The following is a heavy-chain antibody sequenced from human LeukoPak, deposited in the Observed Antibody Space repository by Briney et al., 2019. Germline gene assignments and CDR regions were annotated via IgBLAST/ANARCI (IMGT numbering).Heavy chain of an antibody. Sequence: SETLSLTCTVSGGSISSYYWSWIQQPPGKGLEWIGYIYYSGSTNYNPSLKSRVTISVDTSKNQFSLKLSSVTAADKAVYYCARHEYYYGSADYWGQGTLVTVSS. CDR3: ARHEYYYGSADY. CDR1: GGSISSYY. J-gene: IGHJ4*02. CDR2: IYYSGST. V-gene: IGHV4-59*08. D-gene: IGHD3-10*01.